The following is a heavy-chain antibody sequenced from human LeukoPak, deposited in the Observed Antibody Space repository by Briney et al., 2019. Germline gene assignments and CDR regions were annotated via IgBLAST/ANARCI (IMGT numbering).Heavy chain of an antibody. D-gene: IGHD6-19*01. J-gene: IGHJ4*02. V-gene: IGHV4-39*01. CDR1: GGSISSSSYY. CDR3: ARFAGSGWSHFDY. CDR2: IYYSGST. Sequence: KPSETLSLTCNVSGGSISSSSYYWGWIRQPPGKGLEWIGSIYYSGSTYYNPSLKSRVTISVDTSKNQFSLKLSSVTAADTAVYYCARFAGSGWSHFDYWGQGTLVTVSS.